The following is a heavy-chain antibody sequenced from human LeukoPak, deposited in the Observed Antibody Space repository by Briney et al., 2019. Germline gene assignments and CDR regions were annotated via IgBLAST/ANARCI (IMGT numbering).Heavy chain of an antibody. D-gene: IGHD3-10*01. J-gene: IGHJ4*02. Sequence: GGSLRLSCAASGFTFSSYGMHWVRQAPGKGLEWVAVIWYDGSNKHYADSVKGRFTISRDNSKNTLYLQMNSLRAEDTAVYYCARDFYVGSGSYYIGYWGQGTLVTVSS. CDR1: GFTFSSYG. CDR2: IWYDGSNK. CDR3: ARDFYVGSGSYYIGY. V-gene: IGHV3-33*01.